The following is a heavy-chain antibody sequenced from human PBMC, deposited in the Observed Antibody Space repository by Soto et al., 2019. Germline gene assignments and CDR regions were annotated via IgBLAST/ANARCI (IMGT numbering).Heavy chain of an antibody. CDR1: GFTFSSYA. CDR2: VSGGGYNT. V-gene: IGHV3-23*01. J-gene: IGHJ4*02. CDR3: AKDPHS. Sequence: EVQLLESGGGLVQPGGSLRLSCTASGFTFSSYAMSWVRQAPGKGLEWVSGVSGGGYNTYYADSVEGRFTISRDNSKNTLYLQMNSQRAEDTAVYYCAKDPHSWGQGTLVTVSS.